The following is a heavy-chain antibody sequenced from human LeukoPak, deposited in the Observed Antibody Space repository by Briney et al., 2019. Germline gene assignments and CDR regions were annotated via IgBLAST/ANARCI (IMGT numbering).Heavy chain of an antibody. J-gene: IGHJ4*02. CDR3: TRSAWLQSNYYFDY. D-gene: IGHD5-24*01. Sequence: GGSLRLSCTAAGFTFGDYAMSWVRQAPGKGLEWLGFIRSKAYGGTTEYAASVKGRFTISRDDSKSIAYLQMNSLKTEDTAVYYCTRSAWLQSNYYFDYWGQGTLVTVSS. CDR2: IRSKAYGGTT. CDR1: GFTFGDYA. V-gene: IGHV3-49*04.